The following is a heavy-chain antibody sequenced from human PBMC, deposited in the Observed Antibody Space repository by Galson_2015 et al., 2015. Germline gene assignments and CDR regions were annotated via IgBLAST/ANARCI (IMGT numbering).Heavy chain of an antibody. D-gene: IGHD4-11*01. J-gene: IGHJ4*02. CDR3: ARAGDDYSNYLVTTYIDY. Sequence: SETLSLTCAVSGGSISSTNWWSWVRQPPGQGLEWIGQIFHTGSTNYNPSLKSRVIISVDKSKNQFSLKLSSVTAADTAVYYCARAGDDYSNYLVTTYIDYWGQGTLVTVSS. V-gene: IGHV4-4*02. CDR1: GGSISSTNW. CDR2: IFHTGST.